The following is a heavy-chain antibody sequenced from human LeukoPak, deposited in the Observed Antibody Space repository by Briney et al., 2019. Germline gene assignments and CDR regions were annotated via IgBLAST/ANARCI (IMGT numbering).Heavy chain of an antibody. CDR2: IYYSGST. CDR3: ARGGLWFGELLLSYYYYGMDV. CDR1: GGSISSYY. J-gene: IGHJ6*02. Sequence: SETMSLTCTVSGGSISSYYWSWIRQPPGKGLEWIGYIYYSGSTNYNPPLKSRVTISVDTSKNQFSLKLSSVTAADTAAYYCARGGLWFGELLLSYYYYGMDVWGQGTTVTVSS. D-gene: IGHD3-10*01. V-gene: IGHV4-59*01.